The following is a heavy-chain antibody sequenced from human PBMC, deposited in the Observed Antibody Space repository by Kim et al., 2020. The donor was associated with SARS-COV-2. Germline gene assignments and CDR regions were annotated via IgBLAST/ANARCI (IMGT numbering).Heavy chain of an antibody. CDR3: TRGPF. CDR2: IDNDGTTT. CDR1: GFSFSEWW. Sequence: GGSLRLSCAASGFSFSEWWMDWVRQAPGKGPAWVARIDNDGTTTLYADSVKGRFTISSDNSKNTLYLQMTGLRADDKGVYYCTRGPFWGQGTPVTVSS. V-gene: IGHV3-74*01. J-gene: IGHJ4*02.